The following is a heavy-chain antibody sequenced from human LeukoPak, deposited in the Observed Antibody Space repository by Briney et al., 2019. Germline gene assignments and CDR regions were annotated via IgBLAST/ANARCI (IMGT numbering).Heavy chain of an antibody. Sequence: ASVKVSCKASGYTFTSYYMHWVRQAPGQGLEWMGIINPSGGSTSYAQKFQGRVTMTRDTSTSIVYMELSSLRSEDTAVYYCARGTGSVVTAAPTDYWGQGTLVTVSS. CDR2: INPSGGST. CDR3: ARGTGSVVTAAPTDY. V-gene: IGHV1-46*01. CDR1: GYTFTSYY. J-gene: IGHJ4*02. D-gene: IGHD2-21*02.